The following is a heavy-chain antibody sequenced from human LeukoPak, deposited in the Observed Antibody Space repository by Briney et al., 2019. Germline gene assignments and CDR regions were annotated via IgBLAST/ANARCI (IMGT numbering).Heavy chain of an antibody. CDR3: ARGQAVAGTSLDY. CDR2: INAGNGNT. CDR1: GYSFTSHA. D-gene: IGHD6-19*01. V-gene: IGHV1-3*01. Sequence: ASVKVSCKASGYSFTSHAMHWVRQAPGQRLEWMGWINAGNGNTKYSQKFQGRVTITRDTSPSTAYMELSSLRSEDTAVYYCARGQAVAGTSLDYWGQGTLVTVSS. J-gene: IGHJ4*02.